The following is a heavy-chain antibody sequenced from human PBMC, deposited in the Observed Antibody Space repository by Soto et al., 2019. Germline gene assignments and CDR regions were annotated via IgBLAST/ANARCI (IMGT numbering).Heavy chain of an antibody. V-gene: IGHV4-59*01. Sequence: SETLSLTCTVSGGSISSYYWNWVRQPPGKGLEWIGYIDYSGSTKYNPSLKSRVTISVDTSKNQFSLKLSSVTAADTAVYYCARETRDWYTYDYMDVWGKGTTVTVSS. CDR3: ARETRDWYTYDYMDV. D-gene: IGHD3-9*01. CDR2: IDYSGST. CDR1: GGSISSYY. J-gene: IGHJ6*03.